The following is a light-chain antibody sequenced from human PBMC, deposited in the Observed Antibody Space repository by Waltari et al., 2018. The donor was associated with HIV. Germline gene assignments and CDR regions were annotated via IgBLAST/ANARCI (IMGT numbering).Light chain of an antibody. CDR1: RIAVGGYNF. CDR3: SSYISSSTLL. J-gene: IGLJ2*01. V-gene: IGLV2-14*01. CDR2: KVS. Sequence: QSALTQPASVSGSPGQSITIPSTGTRIAVGGYNFLPWYQQHPGKAPKLMIYKVSNRPSGVSNRFSGSKSGNTASLTISGLQAEDEADYYCSSYISSSTLLFGGGTKLTVL.